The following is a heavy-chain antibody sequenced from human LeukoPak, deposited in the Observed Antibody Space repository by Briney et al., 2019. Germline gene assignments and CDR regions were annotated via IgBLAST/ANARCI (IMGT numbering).Heavy chain of an antibody. CDR2: INPNSGGT. J-gene: IGHJ3*02. D-gene: IGHD3-16*02. V-gene: IGHV1-2*06. Sequence: GASVKVSCKASGYTFTGYYMHWVRQAPGQGLEWMGRINPNSGGTNYAQKFQGRVTMTRDTSISTAYMELSRLRSDDTAVYYCRQTRLSLSDAFDIWGQGTMDTVSS. CDR3: RQTRLSLSDAFDI. CDR1: GYTFTGYY.